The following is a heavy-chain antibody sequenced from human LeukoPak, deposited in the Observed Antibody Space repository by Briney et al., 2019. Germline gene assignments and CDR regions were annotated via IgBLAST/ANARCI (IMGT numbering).Heavy chain of an antibody. J-gene: IGHJ4*02. D-gene: IGHD3-9*01. V-gene: IGHV4-59*08. Sequence: SSETLSLTCTVSGGSISSYYWSWIRHPPGKGLAWIGYIYCSGSTNYNPSLKSRVTISVDTSKNQFSLKLSSVTAADTAVYYCARLRYDILTGPGTFDYWGQGTLVTVSS. CDR2: IYCSGST. CDR3: ARLRYDILTGPGTFDY. CDR1: GGSISSYY.